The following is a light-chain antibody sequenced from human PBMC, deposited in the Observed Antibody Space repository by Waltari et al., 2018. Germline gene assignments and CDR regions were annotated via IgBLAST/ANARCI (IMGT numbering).Light chain of an antibody. CDR2: EVI. V-gene: IGLV2-23*02. CDR3: CSYAGRGTDV. CDR1: TSDVGNYDL. J-gene: IGLJ1*01. Sequence: QSALTQPASVSGTLGQSITISCTGTTSDVGNYDLVSWYQQHPGKAPKLRICEVINRPSGLSSRFSGSKSGNTASLTISGLQAEDEADYYCCSYAGRGTDVFGSGTKVTVL.